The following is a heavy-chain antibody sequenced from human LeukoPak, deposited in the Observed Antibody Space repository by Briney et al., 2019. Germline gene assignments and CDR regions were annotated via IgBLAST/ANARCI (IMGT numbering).Heavy chain of an antibody. CDR1: GGTFSSYA. CDR3: ARARQSGSYYGSGSYRYYYYGMDV. CDR2: IIPIFGTA. J-gene: IGHJ6*02. V-gene: IGHV1-69*13. D-gene: IGHD3-10*01. Sequence: SVKVSCKASGGTFSSYAISWVRQAPGQGLEWMGGIIPIFGTANYAQKFQGRVTITADESTSTAYMERSSLRSEDTAVYYCARARQSGSYYGSGSYRYYYYGMDVWGQGTTVTVSS.